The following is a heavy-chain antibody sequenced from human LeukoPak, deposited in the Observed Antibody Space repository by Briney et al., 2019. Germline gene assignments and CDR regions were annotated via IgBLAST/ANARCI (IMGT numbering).Heavy chain of an antibody. Sequence: GGSLRLSCAASGFTFSSYEMNWVRQAPGKGLEWVSYISSSGSTIYYADSVKGRFTISRDNAKNSLYLQMNSLRAEDTAVYYCARDRNDILTGYFGLDYWGQGTLVTVSS. D-gene: IGHD3-9*01. J-gene: IGHJ4*02. CDR2: ISSSGSTI. CDR1: GFTFSSYE. V-gene: IGHV3-48*03. CDR3: ARDRNDILTGYFGLDY.